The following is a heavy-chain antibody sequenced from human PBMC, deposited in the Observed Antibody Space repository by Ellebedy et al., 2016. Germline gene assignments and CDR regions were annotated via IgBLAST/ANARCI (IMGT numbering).Heavy chain of an antibody. CDR3: ARVVVQYYYMDV. CDR2: INHSGST. Sequence: SETLSLTCAVYGGSFSGYYWSWIRQPPGKGLEWIGEINHSGSTNYNPSLKSRVTISVDKSKNQFSLKLSSVTAADTAVYYCARVVVQYYYMDVWGKGTTVTVSS. CDR1: GGSFSGYY. J-gene: IGHJ6*03. D-gene: IGHD2-21*01. V-gene: IGHV4-34*01.